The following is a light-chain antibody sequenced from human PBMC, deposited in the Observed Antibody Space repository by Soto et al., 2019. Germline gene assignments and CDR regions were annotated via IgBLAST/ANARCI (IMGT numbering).Light chain of an antibody. V-gene: IGLV2-14*03. CDR2: DVS. J-gene: IGLJ2*01. CDR3: GSYSSSSTLV. CDR1: SSDVGGYDY. Sequence: QSALTQPASVSGSPGQSITISCTGTSSDVGGYDYVSWYQRHPGKAPKLVIYDVSNRPSGVSYRFSGSKSGNTASLTISGLQAEDDADYYCGSYSSSSTLVFGGGTKLTVL.